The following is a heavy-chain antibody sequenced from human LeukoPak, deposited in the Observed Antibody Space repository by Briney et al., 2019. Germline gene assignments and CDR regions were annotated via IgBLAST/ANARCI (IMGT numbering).Heavy chain of an antibody. CDR3: ARQTMYYDFWSGYLDYYYIDV. CDR2: IYTSGTT. J-gene: IGHJ6*03. D-gene: IGHD3-3*01. V-gene: IGHV4-4*09. CDR1: GCSVSSYY. Sequence: SETLSLTCTVSGCSVSSYYWGWIRQPPGKGLEWIGYIYTSGTTISHPSLRRRVTISVDTSKNQFSMKLRSVTAADTAVYYCARQTMYYDFWSGYLDYYYIDVWGKGTTVTVSS.